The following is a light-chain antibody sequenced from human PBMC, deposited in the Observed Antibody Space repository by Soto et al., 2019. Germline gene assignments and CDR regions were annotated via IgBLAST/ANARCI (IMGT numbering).Light chain of an antibody. Sequence: AIQLTQSPSSLSASVGDRVTITCRASQGISSALAWYQQKPGKAPKLLIYDASSLESGVPSRFSGSGSGTDFTRPISRLQAEDFATYYCRQFHSFGGGTKVEIK. V-gene: IGKV1-13*02. CDR2: DAS. J-gene: IGKJ4*01. CDR3: RQFHS. CDR1: QGISSA.